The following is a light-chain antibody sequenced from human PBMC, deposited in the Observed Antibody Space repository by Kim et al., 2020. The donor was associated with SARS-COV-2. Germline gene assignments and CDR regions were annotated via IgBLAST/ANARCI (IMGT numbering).Light chain of an antibody. V-gene: IGLV3-25*03. CDR1: ALPKQY. Sequence: PGQTARITCSGDALPKQYAYWYQQKPGQAPVLVIYKDSERPSGIPERFSGSSSGTTVTLTISGVQAEDEADYYCQSADSSGTSYVFGTGTKVTVL. CDR3: QSADSSGTSYV. J-gene: IGLJ1*01. CDR2: KDS.